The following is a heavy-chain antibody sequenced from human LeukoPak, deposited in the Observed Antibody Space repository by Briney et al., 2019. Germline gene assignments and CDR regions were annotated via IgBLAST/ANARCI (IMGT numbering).Heavy chain of an antibody. V-gene: IGHV3-7*01. Sequence: GGSLRLSCTGSGLMFNAYWMSWVRKAPGMGLEWVGKIRQDGGEIFYVDSVRGRFTISRDNAKNSVYLQLNSLRAEDTAVYYCARADLEWYLDLWGRGTLVTVSS. CDR3: ARADLEWYLDL. CDR2: IRQDGGEI. J-gene: IGHJ2*01. CDR1: GLMFNAYW.